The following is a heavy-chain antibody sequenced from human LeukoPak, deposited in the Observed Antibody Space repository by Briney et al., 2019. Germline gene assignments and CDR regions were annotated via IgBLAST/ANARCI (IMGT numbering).Heavy chain of an antibody. Sequence: SETLSLTCTVSGGSISSSSYYWGWIRQPPGKGLEWIGSIYYSGSTYYNPSLKSRVTISVDTSKNQFSLKLSSVTAADTAVYYFARLLAGTVDNWGQGTLVTVSS. CDR1: GGSISSSSYY. J-gene: IGHJ4*02. V-gene: IGHV4-39*01. CDR3: ARLLAGTVDN. D-gene: IGHD6-19*01. CDR2: IYYSGST.